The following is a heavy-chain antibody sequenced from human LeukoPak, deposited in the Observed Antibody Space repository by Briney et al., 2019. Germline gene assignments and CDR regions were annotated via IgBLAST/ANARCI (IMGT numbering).Heavy chain of an antibody. J-gene: IGHJ4*02. V-gene: IGHV3-23*01. CDR3: AKEQSSSGFFDY. Sequence: GGSLRLSCAASGFTFSSYAMSWVLQAPGKGLEWVSAISGRGDRTYYADSVKGRFTISRDNSKNTLYLQMNSLRAEDTAVYYCAKEQSSSGFFDYWGQGTLVTVSS. CDR2: ISGRGDRT. D-gene: IGHD6-6*01. CDR1: GFTFSSYA.